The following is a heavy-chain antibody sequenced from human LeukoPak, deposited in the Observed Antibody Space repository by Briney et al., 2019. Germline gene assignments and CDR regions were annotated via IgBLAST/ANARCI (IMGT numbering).Heavy chain of an antibody. J-gene: IGHJ4*02. CDR2: IHSSGSS. V-gene: IGHV4-59*01. D-gene: IGHD2-15*01. Sequence: SETLSLTCTVSGGSISGYFWSWIRQPPGKGLEWIGYIHSSGSSSHNPSLKSRLTISVDTSKNQFSLKLSSVTAADTAVYYCARYCSGENCYSRSYDYWGKGTPVTVSS. CDR3: ARYCSGENCYSRSYDY. CDR1: GGSISGYF.